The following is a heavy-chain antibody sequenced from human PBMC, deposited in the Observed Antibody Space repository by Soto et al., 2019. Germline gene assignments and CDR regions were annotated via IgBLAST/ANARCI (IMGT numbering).Heavy chain of an antibody. CDR1: GGSFSGYY. Sequence: QVQLQQWGAGLLKPSETLSLTCAVYGGSFSGYYWSWIRQHPGKGLEWIGEINHSGSTNYNPSLKSRVTISVDTSKNQFSLKLSSVTAADTAVYYCARGTPSGGYYWGQGTLVTVSS. CDR2: INHSGST. CDR3: ARGTPSGGYY. D-gene: IGHD2-15*01. J-gene: IGHJ4*02. V-gene: IGHV4-34*01.